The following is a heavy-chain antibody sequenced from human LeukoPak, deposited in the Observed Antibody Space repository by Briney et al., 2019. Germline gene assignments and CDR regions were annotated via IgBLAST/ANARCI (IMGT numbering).Heavy chain of an antibody. CDR1: AFTFSSYA. D-gene: IGHD2-15*01. J-gene: IGHJ4*02. CDR2: VSAGGDST. V-gene: IGHV3-23*01. CDR3: VVDFDY. Sequence: GASLRLSCAASAFTFSSYAMTWVRQAPGKGLEWVSTVSAGGDSTYYADSVKGRFTISRDNAKNTLSLQMNSLRAEDTAVYYCVVDFDYWGQGTLVTVSS.